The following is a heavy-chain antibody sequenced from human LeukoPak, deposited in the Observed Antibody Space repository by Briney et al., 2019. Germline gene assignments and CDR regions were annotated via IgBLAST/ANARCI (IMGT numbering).Heavy chain of an antibody. CDR3: ARGHYDILTASYKWTPDY. J-gene: IGHJ4*02. Sequence: GGSLRLSCAASGFTFSTYHMNWVRQAPGKGLEWVSSITSGGDYTYYADSVKGRFTTSRDNAKNSLSLQLSSLRAEDTAVYYCARGHYDILTASYKWTPDYWGQGIVVAVSS. V-gene: IGHV3-21*06. D-gene: IGHD3-9*01. CDR1: GFTFSTYH. CDR2: ITSGGDYT.